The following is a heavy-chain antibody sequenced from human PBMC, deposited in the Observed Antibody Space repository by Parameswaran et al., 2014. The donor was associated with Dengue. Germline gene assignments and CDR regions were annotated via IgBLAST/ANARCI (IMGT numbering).Heavy chain of an antibody. Sequence: QAGGPWRLSCAASGFTFDDYAMHWVRQAPGKGLEWVSGISWNSGSIGYADSVKGRFTISRDNAKNSLYLQMNSLRAEDTALYYCAKDSSYSGSYNLPVFDYWGQGTLVTVSS. CDR1: GFTFDDYA. V-gene: IGHV3-9*01. J-gene: IGHJ4*02. CDR3: AKDSSYSGSYNLPVFDY. CDR2: ISWNSGSI. D-gene: IGHD1-26*01.